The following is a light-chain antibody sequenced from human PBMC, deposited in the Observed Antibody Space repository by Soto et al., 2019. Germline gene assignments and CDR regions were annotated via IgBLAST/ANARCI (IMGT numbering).Light chain of an antibody. CDR1: QDILTS. CDR2: GAS. V-gene: IGKV1-16*02. Sequence: DIQMTQSPSSLSASVGDRDTITCRASQDILTSLAWFQQKPGKGPKSLIYGASNLHGGVTSKFSGSGSGTDFTLTINGLQPEDIAIYYCQQYARSPYNFGPGTRVEI. CDR3: QQYARSPYN. J-gene: IGKJ2*01.